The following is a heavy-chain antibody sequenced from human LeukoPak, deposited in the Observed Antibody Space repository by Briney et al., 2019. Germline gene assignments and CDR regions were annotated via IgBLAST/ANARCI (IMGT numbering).Heavy chain of an antibody. CDR1: GFTFSTYW. V-gene: IGHV3-7*05. D-gene: IGHD3-16*01. Sequence: PGGSLRLSCSASGFTFSTYWMAWVRQAPGKGLEWVADIKEDGSKKYYVDSVKGRFTISGDNAKNSLYLQMNSLGAEDTAVYYCARDPGGEPDDALWAFDIWGQGTMVTVSS. CDR2: IKEDGSKK. J-gene: IGHJ3*02. CDR3: ARDPGGEPDDALWAFDI.